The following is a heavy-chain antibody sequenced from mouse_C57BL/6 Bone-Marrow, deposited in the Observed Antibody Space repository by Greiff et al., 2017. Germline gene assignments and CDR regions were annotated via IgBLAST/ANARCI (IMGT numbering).Heavy chain of an antibody. D-gene: IGHD1-1*01. V-gene: IGHV1-4*01. CDR2: INPSSGYT. Sequence: VQLQESGAELARPGASVKMSCKASGYTFTSYTMHWVKQRPGQGLEWIGYINPSSGYTKYNQKFKDKATLTADKSSSTAYMQLSSLTSEDSAVYYCARSYSYDAMDYWGQGTSVTVSS. J-gene: IGHJ4*01. CDR3: ARSYSYDAMDY. CDR1: GYTFTSYT.